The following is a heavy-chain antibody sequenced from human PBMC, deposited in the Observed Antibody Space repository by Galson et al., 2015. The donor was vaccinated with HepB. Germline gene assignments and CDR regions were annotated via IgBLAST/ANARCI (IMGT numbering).Heavy chain of an antibody. J-gene: IGHJ4*02. V-gene: IGHV3-23*01. CDR3: AGYYDSSGYYEPYYFDY. D-gene: IGHD3-22*01. CDR2: LSGSGGST. CDR1: GFTFSSYG. Sequence: SLRLSCAASGFTFSSYGMSWVRQAPGKGLEWVSTLSGSGGSTYYADSVKGRFTISRDNSKNTLYLQMNSLRVEDTAVYYCAGYYDSSGYYEPYYFDYWGQGTLVTVSS.